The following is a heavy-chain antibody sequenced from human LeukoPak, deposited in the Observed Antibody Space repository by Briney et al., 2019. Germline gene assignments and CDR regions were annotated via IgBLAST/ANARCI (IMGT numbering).Heavy chain of an antibody. CDR1: GFTFSSYG. V-gene: IGHV3-23*01. J-gene: IGHJ3*02. CDR3: ANDGAYYDSSTDAFDT. CDR2: ISGSGGST. D-gene: IGHD3-22*01. Sequence: GGSLRLSCAASGFTFSSYGMSWVRQAPGKGLEWVSAISGSGGSTYYADSVKGRFIISRDNSKNTLYLQMNSLRAEDTAVYYCANDGAYYDSSTDAFDTWGQGTMVTVSS.